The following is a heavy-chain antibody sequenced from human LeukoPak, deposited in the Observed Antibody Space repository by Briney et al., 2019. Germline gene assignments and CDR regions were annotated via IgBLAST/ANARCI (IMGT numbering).Heavy chain of an antibody. J-gene: IGHJ4*02. CDR3: ARYYYDSSGYPEGFDY. Sequence: ASVKVSCKASGYTFTSYDINWVRQATGQGLEWMGWMNPNSGNTGYAQKFQGRVTMTRNTSISTAYMELSSLRSEDTAVYYCARYYYDSSGYPEGFDYWGQATLVTVSS. D-gene: IGHD3-22*01. CDR1: GYTFTSYD. V-gene: IGHV1-8*01. CDR2: MNPNSGNT.